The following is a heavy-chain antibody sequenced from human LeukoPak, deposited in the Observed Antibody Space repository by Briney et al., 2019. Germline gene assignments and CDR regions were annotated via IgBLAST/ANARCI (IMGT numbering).Heavy chain of an antibody. CDR2: IYYSGST. J-gene: IGHJ4*02. Sequence: SETISLTCTVAGGSLSSSSYYWGWIRQPPGKGLEWFGRIYYSGSTYYNPSVKSRVTISVGTSKYQFSLKLSSVTAADTAVYYCARQQSGSYLVDFDYWGQGTLVTVSS. V-gene: IGHV4-39*01. CDR3: ARQQSGSYLVDFDY. CDR1: GGSLSSSSYY. D-gene: IGHD1-26*01.